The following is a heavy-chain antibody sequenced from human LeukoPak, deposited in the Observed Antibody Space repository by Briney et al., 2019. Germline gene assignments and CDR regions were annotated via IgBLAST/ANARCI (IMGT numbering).Heavy chain of an antibody. CDR3: ASYQENGAFDI. V-gene: IGHV1-69*05. CDR1: GGTFSSYA. D-gene: IGHD2-8*01. CDR2: IIPIFGTA. J-gene: IGHJ3*02. Sequence: ASVKVSCKASGGTFSSYAISWVRQAPGQGLEWMGGIIPIFGTANYAQKFQGRVTITTDESTSTAYMGLSSLRSDDTAVYYCASYQENGAFDIWGQGTMVTVSS.